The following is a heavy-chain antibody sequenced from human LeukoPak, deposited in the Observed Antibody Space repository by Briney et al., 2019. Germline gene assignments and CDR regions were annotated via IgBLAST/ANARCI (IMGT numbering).Heavy chain of an antibody. CDR1: GFTFSSYW. CDR2: IKQDGSEK. CDR3: ASLAPLHYGDYAGDYFDY. D-gene: IGHD4-17*01. J-gene: IGHJ4*02. Sequence: GGSLRLSCAASGFTFSSYWMSWVRQAPGKGLEWVANIKQDGSEKYYVDSVKGRFTISRDNAKNSLYLQMNSLRAEDTAVYYCASLAPLHYGDYAGDYFDYWGQGTLVTVSS. V-gene: IGHV3-7*01.